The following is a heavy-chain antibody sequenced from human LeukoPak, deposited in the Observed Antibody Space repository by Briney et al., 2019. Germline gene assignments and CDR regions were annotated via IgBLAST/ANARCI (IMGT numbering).Heavy chain of an antibody. CDR2: IKSKTDGGTT. CDR3: TGYYDSSGYYDY. Sequence: GRSLRLSCAASGFTYSNAWMSCVRHAPGKGLEWVGRIKSKTDGGTTDYAAPVKGRFTISRDDSKNTLYLQMNSLKTEDTAVYYCTGYYDSSGYYDYWGQGTLVTVSS. CDR1: GFTYSNAW. J-gene: IGHJ4*02. D-gene: IGHD3-22*01. V-gene: IGHV3-15*01.